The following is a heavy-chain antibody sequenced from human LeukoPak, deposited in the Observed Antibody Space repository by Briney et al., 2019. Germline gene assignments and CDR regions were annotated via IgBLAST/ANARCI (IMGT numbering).Heavy chain of an antibody. CDR3: AKDSPVAAAPFDY. CDR2: IRYDGSNK. Sequence: PGGSLRLSCAASGFTFSSYGMHWVRQAPGKGLEWVAFIRYDGSNKYYADSVKGRFTISRDNSKNTLYLQMNSLRAEDTAVYYCAKDSPVAAAPFDYWGQGTLVTVSS. J-gene: IGHJ4*02. V-gene: IGHV3-30*02. D-gene: IGHD2-15*01. CDR1: GFTFSSYG.